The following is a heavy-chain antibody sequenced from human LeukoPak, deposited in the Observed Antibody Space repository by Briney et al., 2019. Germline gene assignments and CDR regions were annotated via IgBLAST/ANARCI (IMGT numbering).Heavy chain of an antibody. CDR3: AREGPGYSSSLDY. CDR2: INTDGRSA. Sequence: PGGSLRVSCVASGITFSTDWMHWVRQAPGKGLVWVSRINTDGRSATYADPVKGRFTISRDNAKNTLYLQMNSLRAEDTGVYYCAREGPGYSSSLDYWGQGTLVTVSS. J-gene: IGHJ4*02. CDR1: GITFSTDW. D-gene: IGHD6-6*01. V-gene: IGHV3-74*01.